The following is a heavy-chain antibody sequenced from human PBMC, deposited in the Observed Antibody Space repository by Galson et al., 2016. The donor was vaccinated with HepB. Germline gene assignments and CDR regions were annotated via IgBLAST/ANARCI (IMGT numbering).Heavy chain of an antibody. CDR1: GGSISSSSYF. D-gene: IGHD6-19*01. Sequence: SETLSLTCDVSGGSISSSSYFWAWIRQPPGKGLEWIGSIYYSGTTHYNPSLQSRVSISVDTSKNQFSLRLTSVSAADTAMYSCARQDRAGLVNFWGQGTMVTVSS. CDR3: ARQDRAGLVNF. CDR2: IYYSGTT. J-gene: IGHJ3*01. V-gene: IGHV4-39*01.